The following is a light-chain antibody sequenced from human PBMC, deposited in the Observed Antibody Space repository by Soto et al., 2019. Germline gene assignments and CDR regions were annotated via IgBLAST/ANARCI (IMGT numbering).Light chain of an antibody. CDR1: QDVRSD. Sequence: DIQMTQSPSSLSASVGHTVTITCRASQDVRSDLGWYQHKAGKPPKRLIYSASSLQGGVPSRFSGSGSGTEFTLTIGSLQPEDSATYYCLQHDSFPYTFGQGTMLEI. CDR2: SAS. CDR3: LQHDSFPYT. J-gene: IGKJ2*01. V-gene: IGKV1-17*01.